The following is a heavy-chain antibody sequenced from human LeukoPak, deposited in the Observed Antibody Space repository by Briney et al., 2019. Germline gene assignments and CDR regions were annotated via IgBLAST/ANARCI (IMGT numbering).Heavy chain of an antibody. J-gene: IGHJ5*02. D-gene: IGHD6-19*01. Sequence: GGSLRLSCSASGFTFGTHAMHWVRQAPGKGLEWGAMIWRGGNYKFYAESVKGRFTISRDDFRSDLSLQMDSLRVEDTALYHFVIDPPDCGWAFWSWGQGALVTVSS. CDR1: GFTFGTHA. CDR2: IWRGGNYK. V-gene: IGHV3-33*01. CDR3: VIDPPDCGWAFWS.